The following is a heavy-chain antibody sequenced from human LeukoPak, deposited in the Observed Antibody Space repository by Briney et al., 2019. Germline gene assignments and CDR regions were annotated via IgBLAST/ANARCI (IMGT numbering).Heavy chain of an antibody. D-gene: IGHD2-2*01. J-gene: IGHJ4*02. CDR2: ISGRGASK. CDR1: GLTFNNYA. V-gene: IGHV3-23*01. CDR3: AKGVVVAPVVTPFDY. Sequence: QTGGSLRLSCAVSGLTFNNYAMSWVRQAPGKGLEWVSGISGRGASKYYADSVKGRFTISRDNSKNTLYLQMNSLRAEDTAVYYCAKGVVVAPVVTPFDYWGQGTLVTVSS.